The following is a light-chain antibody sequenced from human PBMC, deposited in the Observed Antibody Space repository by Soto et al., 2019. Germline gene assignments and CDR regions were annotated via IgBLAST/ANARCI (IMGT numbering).Light chain of an antibody. Sequence: QSALTQPRSVSGSPGQSVTISCTGTSSDVGAYNYVSWYQQHPGKAPKLIIYDVTKRPSGVPNRFSGSKSGNTASLTISGLQADDEADYHSCSYAGSLHVVLGGGTKLTVL. V-gene: IGLV2-11*01. CDR3: CSYAGSLHVV. CDR2: DVT. CDR1: SSDVGAYNY. J-gene: IGLJ2*01.